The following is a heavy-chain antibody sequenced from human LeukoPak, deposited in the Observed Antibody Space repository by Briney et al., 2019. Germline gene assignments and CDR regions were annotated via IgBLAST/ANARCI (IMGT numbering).Heavy chain of an antibody. D-gene: IGHD1-14*01. CDR2: ISYDGSNK. CDR3: ARDRLFAVYSKGSHDAFDI. CDR1: GFTFSGYA. J-gene: IGHJ3*02. V-gene: IGHV3-30-3*01. Sequence: GRSLRLSCAASGFTFSGYAMHWVRQAPGKGLEWVAVISYDGSNKYYADSVKGRFTISRDNSKNTLYLQMNSLRAEDTAVYYCARDRLFAVYSKGSHDAFDIWDQGTMVTVSS.